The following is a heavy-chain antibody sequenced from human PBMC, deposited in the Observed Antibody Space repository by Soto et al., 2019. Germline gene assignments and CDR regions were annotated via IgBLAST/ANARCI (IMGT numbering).Heavy chain of an antibody. Sequence: SETLSLTCTVSGGSVSSGSYYWSWIRQPPGKGLEWIGYIYYSGSTNYNPSLKSRVTISVDTSKNQFSLKLSSVTAADTAVYYCARDSGTTYYDILTGYPGFMDVWGQGTTVTVSS. J-gene: IGHJ6*02. CDR1: GGSVSSGSYY. CDR3: ARDSGTTYYDILTGYPGFMDV. CDR2: IYYSGST. D-gene: IGHD3-9*01. V-gene: IGHV4-61*01.